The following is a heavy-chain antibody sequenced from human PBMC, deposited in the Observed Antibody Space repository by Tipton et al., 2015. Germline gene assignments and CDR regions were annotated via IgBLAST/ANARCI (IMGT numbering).Heavy chain of an antibody. J-gene: IGHJ4*02. CDR2: IQYSGST. V-gene: IGHV4-61*01. D-gene: IGHD4-23*01. Sequence: TLSLTCTVSGGSVTSGSYYWSWIRQPPGKELEWIGYIQYSGSTNYNPSLKSRVTISADKSKNQFSLRLSSVTASDTAVYYCARARVRHGGLFDSWGQGILVTVSS. CDR3: ARARVRHGGLFDS. CDR1: GGSVTSGSYY.